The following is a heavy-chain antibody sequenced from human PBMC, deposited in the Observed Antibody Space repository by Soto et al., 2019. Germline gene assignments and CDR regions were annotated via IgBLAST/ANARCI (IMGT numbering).Heavy chain of an antibody. D-gene: IGHD3-10*01. Sequence: GGSLRLSCAASGFTFSSYSMNWVRQAPGKGLEWVSYISSSSSTIYYADSVKGRFTISRDNAKNSLYLQMNSLRAEDTAVYYCARDYYGSGSYYNVIRNWFDPWGQGTLVTVSS. J-gene: IGHJ5*02. CDR3: ARDYYGSGSYYNVIRNWFDP. V-gene: IGHV3-48*01. CDR2: ISSSSSTI. CDR1: GFTFSSYS.